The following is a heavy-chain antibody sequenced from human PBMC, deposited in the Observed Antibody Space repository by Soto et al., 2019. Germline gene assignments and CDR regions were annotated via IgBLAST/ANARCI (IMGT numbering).Heavy chain of an antibody. V-gene: IGHV1-18*01. D-gene: IGHD2-2*01. CDR2: TSAYNGNT. Sequence: QVQLVQSGAEVKKPGASVKVSCKASGYTFTSYGISWVRQAPGQGLEWMGWTSAYNGNTNYAQKLPATVTMTTDTSTSTAYMALRSLTSDDTAVYSCASEDPPSLTWGQGTLVTVSS. J-gene: IGHJ5*02. CDR1: GYTFTSYG. CDR3: ASEDPPSLT.